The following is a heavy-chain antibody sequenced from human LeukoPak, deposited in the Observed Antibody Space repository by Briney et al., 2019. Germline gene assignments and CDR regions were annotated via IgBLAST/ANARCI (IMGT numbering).Heavy chain of an antibody. J-gene: IGHJ6*03. CDR2: ISAYNGNT. V-gene: IGHV1-18*01. Sequence: ASVKVSCKASGYTFSSYGISWVRQAPGQGLEWMGWISAYNGNTNYAQKLQGRVTMTTDTSTSTAYMELRSLRSDDTAVYYCARVTAPTTVTRYYYYYMDVWGKGTTATVSS. D-gene: IGHD4-17*01. CDR1: GYTFSSYG. CDR3: ARVTAPTTVTRYYYYYMDV.